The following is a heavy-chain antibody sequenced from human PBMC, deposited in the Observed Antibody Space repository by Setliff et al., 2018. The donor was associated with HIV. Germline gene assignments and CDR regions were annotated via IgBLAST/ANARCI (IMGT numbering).Heavy chain of an antibody. CDR1: GFTFSTFA. Sequence: GSLRLSCVASGFTFSTFAMHWVRQAPGKGLEWVSVISYDGSRISYADSVKGRFTISRDDSKNTLYLQMNNLRAEDTAVYYCARNTDVDSVYRPFHIWGQGTMVTVSS. CDR2: ISYDGSRI. J-gene: IGHJ3*02. D-gene: IGHD1-26*01. V-gene: IGHV3-30*07. CDR3: ARNTDVDSVYRPFHI.